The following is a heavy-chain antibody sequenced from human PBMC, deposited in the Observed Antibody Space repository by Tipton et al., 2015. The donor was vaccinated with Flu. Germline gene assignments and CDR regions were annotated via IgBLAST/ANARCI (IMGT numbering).Heavy chain of an antibody. Sequence: TLSLTCSVSGGSFSSGSYYWTWIRQSAGKGLEWIGRIYTTGSTNSTPSLKTRVTLSVDRTEDQFSLKLNSVTSADTSVYYCARSPGYSGSGNDPYYFDFWGQGTLVTVSS. CDR3: ARSPGYSGSGNDPYYFDF. V-gene: IGHV4-61*02. CDR1: GGSFSSGSYY. J-gene: IGHJ4*02. CDR2: IYTTGST. D-gene: IGHD3-10*01.